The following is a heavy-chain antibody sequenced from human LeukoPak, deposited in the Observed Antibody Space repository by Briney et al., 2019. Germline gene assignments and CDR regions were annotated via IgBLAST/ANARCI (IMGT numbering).Heavy chain of an antibody. V-gene: IGHV3-23*01. CDR3: AKLGYCSGGSCYWSSFDI. J-gene: IGHJ3*02. CDR1: GFTFSSYA. D-gene: IGHD2-15*01. CDR2: ISGSGGST. Sequence: EGSLRLSCAASGFTFSSYAMSWVRQAPGKGLEWVSAISGSGGSTYYADSVKGRFTISRDNSKNTLYLQMNSLRAEDTAVYYCAKLGYCSGGSCYWSSFDIWGQGTMVTVSS.